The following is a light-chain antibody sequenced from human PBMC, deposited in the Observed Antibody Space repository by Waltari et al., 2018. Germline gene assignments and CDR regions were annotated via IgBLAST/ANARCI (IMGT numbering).Light chain of an antibody. Sequence: EIVMTQSPATCFGSRGGRATLSCRASQTVSSNLAWYHQKPGQAPRLLIYDASTRDTGIPARFSGSGSGTDFALTISNLQSEDFAVYYCQQYNGWPLTFGGGTTVEIK. CDR1: QTVSSN. CDR3: QQYNGWPLT. CDR2: DAS. J-gene: IGKJ4*01. V-gene: IGKV3-15*01.